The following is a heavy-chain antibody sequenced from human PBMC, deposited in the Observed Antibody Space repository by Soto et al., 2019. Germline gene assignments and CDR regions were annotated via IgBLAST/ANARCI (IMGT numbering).Heavy chain of an antibody. CDR2: IIPIFGTA. CDR3: ARFNAGRRYCTNVVCYTGSYYAMDV. D-gene: IGHD2-8*01. CDR1: GGTFSSYA. J-gene: IGHJ6*02. V-gene: IGHV1-69*13. Sequence: SVKVSCKASGGTFSSYAISWVRQAPGQGLEWMGGIIPIFGTANYAQKFQGRVTITADESTSTAYMELSSLRSEDTAVYYCARFNAGRRYCTNVVCYTGSYYAMDVWGQGTTVTLS.